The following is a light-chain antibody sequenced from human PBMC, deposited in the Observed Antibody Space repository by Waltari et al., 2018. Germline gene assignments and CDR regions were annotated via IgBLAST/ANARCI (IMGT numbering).Light chain of an antibody. CDR3: QRYNSYPST. CDR2: EAT. J-gene: IGKJ3*01. V-gene: IGKV1-5*03. Sequence: DIQMTQSPSTLSATVGDRVTITCRASQSLGSWLAWYQQKPGKAPKLLIYEATSLESGVPSRFSASGSGTEFTLTISSLQPDDFATYYCQRYNSYPSTFGPGTKVDI. CDR1: QSLGSW.